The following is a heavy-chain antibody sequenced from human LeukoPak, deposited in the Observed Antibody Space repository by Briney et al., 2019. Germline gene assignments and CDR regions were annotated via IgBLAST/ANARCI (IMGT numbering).Heavy chain of an antibody. J-gene: IGHJ4*02. D-gene: IGHD1-7*01. V-gene: IGHV3-30*04. Sequence: GKSLRLSCAASGFTFSSYAMYWVRQAPGKGLEWVALISYDGSNKYYAEPVKGRFTISRDKSKNTLYLQMNSLRAEDTAVYYCARAHNWKYGSFDFWGQGTLVTVSS. CDR1: GFTFSSYA. CDR2: ISYDGSNK. CDR3: ARAHNWKYGSFDF.